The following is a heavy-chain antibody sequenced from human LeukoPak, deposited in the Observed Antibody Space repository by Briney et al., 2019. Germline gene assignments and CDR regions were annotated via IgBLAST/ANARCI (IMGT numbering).Heavy chain of an antibody. CDR3: ARGPVRDCSNY. CDR1: GGSISGGVYY. V-gene: IGHV4-31*03. D-gene: IGHD4-11*01. Sequence: SSETLSLTCTVSGGSISGGVYYWSWIRQHPGKGLEWIGYIYHSGISYYNPFLKSRLSISLDTSKNQFSLRLSSVTAADTAVYFCARGPVRDCSNYWGQGTLVTVSS. J-gene: IGHJ4*02. CDR2: IYHSGIS.